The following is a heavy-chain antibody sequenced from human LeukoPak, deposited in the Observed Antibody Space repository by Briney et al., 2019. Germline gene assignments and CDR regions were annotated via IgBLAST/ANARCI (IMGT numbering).Heavy chain of an antibody. D-gene: IGHD6-13*01. V-gene: IGHV4-30-2*01. CDR3: ARLWAAAGTVVDFSGEYYFDY. Sequence: PSETLSLTCAVSGGSISSGGYSWSWIRQPPGKGLEWIGYIYHSGSTNYNPSLKSRVTISVDKSKNQFSLKLSSVTAADTAVYYCARLWAAAGTVVDFSGEYYFDYWGQGTLVTVSS. CDR1: GGSISSGGYS. CDR2: IYHSGST. J-gene: IGHJ4*02.